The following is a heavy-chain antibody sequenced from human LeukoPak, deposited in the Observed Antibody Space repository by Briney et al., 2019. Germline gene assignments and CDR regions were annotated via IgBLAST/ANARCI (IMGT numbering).Heavy chain of an antibody. D-gene: IGHD6-13*01. V-gene: IGHV3-33*01. Sequence: PGMSLRLSCAASASTFRYYGMHWVRQAPGKGLDWVALIWNDGITQLYADSVQRRFSISRDNSKKTLYLQMNSLRAEDTAVYFCAREGIPAPVPVPYYFDSWGQGTLVTVSS. CDR3: AREGIPAPVPVPYYFDS. CDR1: ASTFRYYG. CDR2: IWNDGITQ. J-gene: IGHJ4*02.